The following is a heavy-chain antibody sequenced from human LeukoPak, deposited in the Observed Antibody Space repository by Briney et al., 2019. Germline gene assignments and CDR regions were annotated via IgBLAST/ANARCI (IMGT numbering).Heavy chain of an antibody. V-gene: IGHV3-23*01. CDR3: AKEIAARPREPYWFDP. CDR1: GFTFSSYA. J-gene: IGHJ5*02. Sequence: PGGSLRLSCAASGFTFSSYAMSWVRQAPGKGLEWVSAISGSGGSTYYADSVKGRFTISRDNSKNTLYLQMNSLRAEDTAVYYCAKEIAARPREPYWFDPWGQGTLVTVSS. D-gene: IGHD6-6*01. CDR2: ISGSGGST.